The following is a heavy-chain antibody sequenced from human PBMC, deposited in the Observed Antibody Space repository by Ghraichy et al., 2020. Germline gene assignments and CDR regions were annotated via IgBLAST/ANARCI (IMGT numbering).Heavy chain of an antibody. V-gene: IGHV3-48*02. CDR3: ARGSTVVRFYYYDDMDV. CDR1: GFTFGSYS. J-gene: IGHJ6*02. D-gene: IGHD4-23*01. CDR2: ITSSSSFR. Sequence: GGSLRLSCVGSGFTFGSYSMNWVRQSPGKRLEWVSYITSSSSFRSYADSVKGRFTISRDNAQNSLSLQMSSLTDEDTAVYYCARGSTVVRFYYYDDMDVWGQGTTVTVSS.